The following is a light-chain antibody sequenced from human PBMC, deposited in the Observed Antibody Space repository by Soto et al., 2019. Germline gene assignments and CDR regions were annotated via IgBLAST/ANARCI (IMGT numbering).Light chain of an antibody. CDR3: QQRSNWLA. J-gene: IGKJ4*01. Sequence: VFTQSPATLSLSTGERATLSCRASHHISITLAWYQQKPCQAPRLLIYFASNRATGIPARFSGSGSGTDFTLTISSLEPEDFAIYYCQQRSNWLAFGGGTKVDIK. CDR1: HHISIT. CDR2: FAS. V-gene: IGKV3-11*01.